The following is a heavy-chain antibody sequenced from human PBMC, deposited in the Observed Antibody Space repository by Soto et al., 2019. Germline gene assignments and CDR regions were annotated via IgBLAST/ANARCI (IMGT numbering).Heavy chain of an antibody. J-gene: IGHJ4*02. CDR3: ERGFDILTFGFCLDY. V-gene: IGHV4-39*01. D-gene: IGHD3-9*01. Sequence: ETLSLTCPVSGASMSSSSYYWGWIRQPPGKGLEWIANMYFSGFYSGSTSYNPSLKSRVTISVDTSKNQFSLQVSSVTAADTAVYYCERGFDILTFGFCLDYWGQGTLVTVSS. CDR1: GASMSSSSYY. CDR2: MYFSGFYSGST.